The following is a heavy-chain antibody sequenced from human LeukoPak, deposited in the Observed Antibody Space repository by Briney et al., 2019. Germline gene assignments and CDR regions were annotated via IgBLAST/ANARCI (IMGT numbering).Heavy chain of an antibody. V-gene: IGHV1-69*04. CDR1: GGTFSSYA. CDR2: IIPILGIA. CDR3: ARDLDIVVVVAATTPFDC. D-gene: IGHD2-15*01. J-gene: IGHJ4*02. Sequence: SVKVSCKAAGGTFSSYASSWVRQAPGQGLEWMGRIIPILGIANYAQKFQGRVTITADKSTSTAYMELSSLRSEDTAVYYCARDLDIVVVVAATTPFDCWGQGTLVTVSS.